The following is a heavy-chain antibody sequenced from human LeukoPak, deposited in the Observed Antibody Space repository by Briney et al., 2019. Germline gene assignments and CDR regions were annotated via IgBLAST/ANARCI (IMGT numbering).Heavy chain of an antibody. CDR1: GGSISSYY. CDR2: IYYSGST. CDR3: ARDRRLYQTYYYYGMDV. Sequence: SETLSLTCTVSGGSISSYYWSWIRQPPGKGLEWIGYIYYSGSTNYNPSLKSRVTISVDTSKNQFSLKLSSVTAADTAVYYCARDRRLYQTYYYYGMDVWGQGTTVTVSS. D-gene: IGHD2-8*01. J-gene: IGHJ6*02. V-gene: IGHV4-59*01.